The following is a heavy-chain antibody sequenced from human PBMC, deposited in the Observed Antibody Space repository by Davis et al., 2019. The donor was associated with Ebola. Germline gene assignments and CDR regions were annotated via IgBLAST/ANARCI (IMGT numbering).Heavy chain of an antibody. V-gene: IGHV5-10-1*01. CDR2: IDPSDSYT. Sequence: GESLKISCKGSGYTFTSYWIAWVRQVPGKGLEWMGRIDPSDSYTNYSPSFQGHVTISADKSISTAYLQWSSLKASDTAMYYCARGGCSGGSCYNYFDYWGQGTLVTVSS. D-gene: IGHD2-15*01. CDR1: GYTFTSYW. J-gene: IGHJ4*02. CDR3: ARGGCSGGSCYNYFDY.